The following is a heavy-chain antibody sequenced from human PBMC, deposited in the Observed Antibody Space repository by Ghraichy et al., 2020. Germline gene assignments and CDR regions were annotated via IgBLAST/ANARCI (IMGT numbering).Heavy chain of an antibody. CDR2: IYYSGST. D-gene: IGHD1-26*01. CDR3: ARLSGSSGYYGMDV. CDR1: GDSISSYY. J-gene: IGHJ6*02. V-gene: IGHV4-59*01. Sequence: SETLSLTCTVSGDSISSYYWSWIRQPPGKGLEWIGHIYYSGSTNYNASLKSRVTISVHTSKIQFSLRLSSVTAADTAVYYCARLSGSSGYYGMDVWGQGTTVTVSS.